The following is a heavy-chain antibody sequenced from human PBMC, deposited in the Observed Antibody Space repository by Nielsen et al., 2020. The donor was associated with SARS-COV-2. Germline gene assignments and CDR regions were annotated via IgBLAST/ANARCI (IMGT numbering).Heavy chain of an antibody. Sequence: GESPKISCAGSGFTFSSYYMNWVRQAPGKGLMWVSRINSDGSRSAYADAVKGRFTISRDNARDTLSLQMNSLSAEDTAVYYCVRVRDDGHYYDTGPFDYWGQGALVTVSS. V-gene: IGHV3-74*01. CDR1: GFTFSSYY. CDR2: INSDGSRS. CDR3: VRVRDDGHYYDTGPFDY. J-gene: IGHJ4*02. D-gene: IGHD3-22*01.